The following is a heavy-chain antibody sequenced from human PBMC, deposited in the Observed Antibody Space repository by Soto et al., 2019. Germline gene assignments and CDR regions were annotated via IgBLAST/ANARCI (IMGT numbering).Heavy chain of an antibody. V-gene: IGHV4-39*02. D-gene: IGHD2-2*01. Sequence: QLQLQESGPGLVKPSETLSLTCGVSGGSISSNNYNWGWIRQPPGKGLEWVGNVYYTGATHYNPSLTSRVTIAVDTSKKHFSLMVRSVTATDTAVYYCARNAYQLPNYSYYYGMDVWGKGTTVTVSS. CDR1: GGSISSNNYN. CDR3: ARNAYQLPNYSYYYGMDV. CDR2: VYYTGAT. J-gene: IGHJ6*04.